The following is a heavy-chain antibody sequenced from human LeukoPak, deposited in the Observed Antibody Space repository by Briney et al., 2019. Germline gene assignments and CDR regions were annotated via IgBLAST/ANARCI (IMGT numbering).Heavy chain of an antibody. CDR3: ASRRDGSNYAAFDI. CDR2: INFSGGTT. CDR1: GYTFTSYY. D-gene: IGHD5-12*01. V-gene: IGHV1-46*01. Sequence: GASVTVSCKASGYTFTSYYMHWVRQAPGQGLEWMGIINFSGGTTSYPQKFQGRVTMTRDTSTSTVYMELSSLRSEDTAVYYCASRRDGSNYAAFDIWGQGTMVTVSS. J-gene: IGHJ3*02.